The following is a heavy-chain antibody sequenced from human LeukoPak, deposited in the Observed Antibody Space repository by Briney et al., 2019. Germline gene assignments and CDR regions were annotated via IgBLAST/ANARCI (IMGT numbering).Heavy chain of an antibody. D-gene: IGHD6-19*01. CDR3: AKHLGYSSGWNFDY. CDR1: GFTFSSYA. J-gene: IGHJ4*02. V-gene: IGHV3-23*01. Sequence: AGGSLRLSCAASGFTFSSYAMSWVRQAPGKGLEWVSAISGSGGSTYYADSVKGRFTISRDNSKNTLYLQMNSLRAEVTAVYYCAKHLGYSSGWNFDYWGQGTLVTVSS. CDR2: ISGSGGST.